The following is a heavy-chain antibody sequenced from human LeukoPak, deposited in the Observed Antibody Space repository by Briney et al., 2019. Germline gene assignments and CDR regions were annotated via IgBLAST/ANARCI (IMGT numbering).Heavy chain of an antibody. Sequence: SETLSLTCTVSGGSVSSHYWSWIRQPAGKGLEWIGRIYISGSTNYNPSLKSRVTMSVDTSKNQFSLKLSSVTAADPAVYYCSRIYCSGGSCYYFDYWGQGTLVPVSS. J-gene: IGHJ4*02. D-gene: IGHD2-15*01. CDR1: GGSVSSHY. CDR3: SRIYCSGGSCYYFDY. CDR2: IYISGST. V-gene: IGHV4-4*07.